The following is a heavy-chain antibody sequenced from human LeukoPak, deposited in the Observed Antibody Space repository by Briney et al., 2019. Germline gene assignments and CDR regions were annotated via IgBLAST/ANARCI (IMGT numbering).Heavy chain of an antibody. D-gene: IGHD2-21*01. CDR2: IYYSGST. CDR3: ARGLHTYAFDI. J-gene: IGHJ3*02. CDR1: GGSISSGGYY. Sequence: SETLSLTCTVSGGSISSGGYYWSWIRQHPGKGLEWIGYIYYSGSTYYNPSLKSRVTISVDTSKNQFSLELSSVTAADTAVYYCARGLHTYAFDIWGQGTMVTVSS. V-gene: IGHV4-31*03.